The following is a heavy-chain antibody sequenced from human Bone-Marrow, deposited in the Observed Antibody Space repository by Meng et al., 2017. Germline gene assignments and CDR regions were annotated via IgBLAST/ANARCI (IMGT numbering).Heavy chain of an antibody. J-gene: IGHJ4*02. D-gene: IGHD2-21*01. Sequence: QVQLQESGSGLVKPSQTLSLTCTASGGSISSGDYYWSWIRQPPGKGLEWSGYIYNSGSTYYNPSLKSRVTISVDKSKNQFSLKLRFVTAADTAVYYCAREGRSHQVGVSVYWGQGNLVTVSS. CDR2: IYNSGST. CDR3: AREGRSHQVGVSVY. V-gene: IGHV4-30-4*01. CDR1: GGSISSGDYY.